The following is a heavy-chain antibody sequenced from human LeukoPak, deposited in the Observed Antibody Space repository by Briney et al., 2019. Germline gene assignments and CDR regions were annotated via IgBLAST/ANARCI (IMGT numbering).Heavy chain of an antibody. V-gene: IGHV1-46*01. D-gene: IGHD6-19*01. Sequence: ASVKVSCKASGYTFTSYYTHWVRQAPGQGLKWMGIINPSGGSTSYAQKFQGRVTMTRDTSTSTVYMELSSLRSNDTAVYYCARVPGLAGTEYPDYWGQGTLVTVSS. CDR2: INPSGGST. CDR3: ARVPGLAGTEYPDY. CDR1: GYTFTSYY. J-gene: IGHJ4*02.